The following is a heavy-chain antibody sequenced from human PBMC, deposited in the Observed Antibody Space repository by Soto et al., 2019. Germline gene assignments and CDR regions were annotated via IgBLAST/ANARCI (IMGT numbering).Heavy chain of an antibody. D-gene: IGHD1-1*01. CDR2: ISYDGSNK. CDR1: GFTFSSYG. V-gene: IGHV3-30*03. CDR3: VRDLGTPYNI. J-gene: IGHJ4*02. Sequence: GGSLRLSCAASGFTFSSYGMHWVRQAPGKGLEWVAVISYDGSNKDYADSVKGRLTISRDISKNTVFLQMNSLKPEDTALYYCVRDLGTPYNIWGQGIVVTVSS.